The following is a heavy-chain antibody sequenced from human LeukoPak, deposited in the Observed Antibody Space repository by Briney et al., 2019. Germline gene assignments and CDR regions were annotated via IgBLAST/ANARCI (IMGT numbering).Heavy chain of an antibody. D-gene: IGHD3/OR15-3a*01. V-gene: IGHV3-23*01. CDR2: ISGSGDST. Sequence: GGSLRLSCAASAFTFSYYGMTWVRQVPGKGLEWVSSISGSGDSTYYADSVKGRFTISRDNSKNILYLQMNSLRAEDTAVYYRAKGGTGHQPFDYWGQGTLVTVSS. CDR1: AFTFSYYG. CDR3: AKGGTGHQPFDY. J-gene: IGHJ4*02.